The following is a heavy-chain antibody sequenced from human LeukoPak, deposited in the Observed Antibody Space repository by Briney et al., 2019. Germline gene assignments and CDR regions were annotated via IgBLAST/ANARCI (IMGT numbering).Heavy chain of an antibody. Sequence: PVESLKISCKGSGYSFTSYWIGWVRQMPGKGLEWMGIIYPGDSDTRYSPSFQGQVTISADKSISTAYLQWSSLKASDTAMYYCARPTILGYCSSTSCYENGDYWGQGTLVTVSS. V-gene: IGHV5-51*03. CDR1: GYSFTSYW. CDR3: ARPTILGYCSSTSCYENGDY. CDR2: IYPGDSDT. D-gene: IGHD2-2*01. J-gene: IGHJ4*02.